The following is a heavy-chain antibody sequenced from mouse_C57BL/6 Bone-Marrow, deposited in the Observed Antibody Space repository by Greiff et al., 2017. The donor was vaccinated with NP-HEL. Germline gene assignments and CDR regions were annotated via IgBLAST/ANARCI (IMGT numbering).Heavy chain of an antibody. CDR1: GYTFTSYW. D-gene: IGHD1-1*01. CDR2: IDPSDSYT. CDR3: ARITTFSGVYYAMDY. V-gene: IGHV1-69*01. Sequence: VQLQQPGAELVMPGASVKLSCKASGYTFTSYWMHWVKQRPGQGLEWIGEIDPSDSYTTYNQKFKGKSTLTVDKSSSSAYIQLSILTSEDSAVYYCARITTFSGVYYAMDYWGQGTSVTVSS. J-gene: IGHJ4*01.